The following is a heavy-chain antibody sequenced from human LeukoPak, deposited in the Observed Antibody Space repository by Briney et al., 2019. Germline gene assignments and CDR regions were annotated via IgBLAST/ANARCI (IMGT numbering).Heavy chain of an antibody. CDR3: AVSRADSSGYYSDY. CDR1: GGTFSSYA. D-gene: IGHD3-22*01. J-gene: IGHJ4*02. CDR2: IIPIFGTA. V-gene: IGHV1-69*05. Sequence: SVKVSCKASGGTFSSYAISWVRQAPGQGLEWMGRIIPIFGTANYAQKFQGRVTITTDGSTSTAYMELSSLRSEDTAVHYCAVSRADSSGYYSDYWGQGTLVTVSS.